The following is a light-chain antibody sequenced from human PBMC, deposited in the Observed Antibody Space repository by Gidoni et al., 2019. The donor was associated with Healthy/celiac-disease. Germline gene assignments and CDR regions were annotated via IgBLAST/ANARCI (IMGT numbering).Light chain of an antibody. V-gene: IGKV1-39*01. Sequence: DIQMTQSPSSLSASVGDRVTITCRASQSISSYLNWYQQKPGKAPKLLIYAASSLQSGVPSRFSGSGSGTDFTLTISSLQPEDFATYYCQQSYSTPSITCXQXTRLEIK. CDR1: QSISSY. CDR3: QQSYSTPSIT. CDR2: AAS. J-gene: IGKJ5*01.